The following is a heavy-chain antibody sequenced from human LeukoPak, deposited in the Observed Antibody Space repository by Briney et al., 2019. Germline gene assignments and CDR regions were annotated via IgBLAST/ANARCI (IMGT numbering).Heavy chain of an antibody. D-gene: IGHD6-6*01. Sequence: ASVKVSCEASGYTFTSYGISWVRQAPGQGLEWMGWISAYNGNTNYAQKLQGRVTMTTDTSTSTAYMELRSLRSDDTAVYYCASTRGYSSSSGYYYYGMGVWGQGTTVTVSS. J-gene: IGHJ6*02. CDR2: ISAYNGNT. CDR1: GYTFTSYG. V-gene: IGHV1-18*01. CDR3: ASTRGYSSSSGYYYYGMGV.